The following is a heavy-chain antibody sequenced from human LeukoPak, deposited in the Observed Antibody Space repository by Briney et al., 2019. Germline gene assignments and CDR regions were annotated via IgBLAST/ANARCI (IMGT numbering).Heavy chain of an antibody. J-gene: IGHJ4*02. CDR1: GFTFSDYN. V-gene: IGHV3-21*06. CDR2: ISTSSTYI. Sequence: GGSLRLFCAASGFTFSDYNMNWVRQAPGKGLEWVSVISTSSTYIYYADSVKGRFTISRDNAKNSLYLQMNSLRAEDTAVYYCARVSTAASLAIDSWGQGTLVTVST. CDR3: ARVSTAASLAIDS. D-gene: IGHD6-13*01.